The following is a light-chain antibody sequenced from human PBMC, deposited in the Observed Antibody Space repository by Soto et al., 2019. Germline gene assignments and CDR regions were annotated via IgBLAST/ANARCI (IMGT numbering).Light chain of an antibody. Sequence: IVLTQSPGTLSLSPGERATLSCRASQSFNSIYLAWYQQKPGQAPRLLIYGASSRATGIPDRFSGSGSGTDFTLTISRLEPEDSAVYYCQQYTSPLTFGGGTKVDIK. CDR2: GAS. V-gene: IGKV3-20*01. CDR3: QQYTSPLT. J-gene: IGKJ4*01. CDR1: QSFNSIY.